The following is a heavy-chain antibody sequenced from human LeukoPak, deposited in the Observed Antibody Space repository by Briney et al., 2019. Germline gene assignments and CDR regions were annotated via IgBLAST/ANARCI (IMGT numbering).Heavy chain of an antibody. V-gene: IGHV4-59*01. J-gene: IGHJ5*02. CDR3: ARAGGSPNWFDP. D-gene: IGHD5-12*01. Sequence: PSETLSLTCTVSGGSISSYYWSWIRQPPGKGLEWIGYIYYSGSTNYNPSLKSRVTISVDTSKNQFSLKLSSVTAADTAVYYCARAGGSPNWFDPWGQGTLVTVSS. CDR2: IYYSGST. CDR1: GGSISSYY.